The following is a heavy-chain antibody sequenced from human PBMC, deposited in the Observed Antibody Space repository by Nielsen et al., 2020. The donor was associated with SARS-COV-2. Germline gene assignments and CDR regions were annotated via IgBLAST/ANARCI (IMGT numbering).Heavy chain of an antibody. V-gene: IGHV3-13*01. CDR1: GFTFNNYD. CDR3: ARAGALSSSWYSMDF. Sequence: RVSLRLSSAASGFTFNNYDMHWVRQATGKGLEWVSAIGTGGDTFYPGSVKGRFTISRENAKNSLYLQMNSLRAGDTAVYYCARAGALSSSWYSMDFWGQGTTVTVSS. CDR2: IGTGGDT. J-gene: IGHJ6*02. D-gene: IGHD6-13*01.